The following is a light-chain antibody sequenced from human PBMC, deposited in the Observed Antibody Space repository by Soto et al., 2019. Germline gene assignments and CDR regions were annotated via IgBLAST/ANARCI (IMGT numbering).Light chain of an antibody. CDR1: QSVSSD. J-gene: IGKJ1*01. CDR2: GAS. V-gene: IGKV3-15*01. Sequence: EILMKQSPATLSVSPGERDTLSCRASQSVSSDLAWYHQKPGQAPRLLIYGASTRATGIPARFSGSGSGTEFTLTINSLQSEDFAVYYCQQYNNWPRTFGKGNKVEIK. CDR3: QQYNNWPRT.